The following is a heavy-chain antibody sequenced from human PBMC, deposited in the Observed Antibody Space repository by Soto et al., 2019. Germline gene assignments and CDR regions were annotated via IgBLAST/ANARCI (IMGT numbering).Heavy chain of an antibody. Sequence: QVQLVQSGAEVTKPGASLKVSCKTSGYSFIGYYIHWVRQGPAQGLGWMGWINPNTGGTKYTQKFQGWVTMTTDTSISTASLELSRLRSDATAVYYCVRGDVTTVTTTLDYWGQGTLVTVSS. CDR2: INPNTGGT. J-gene: IGHJ4*02. CDR3: VRGDVTTVTTTLDY. CDR1: GYSFIGYY. V-gene: IGHV1-2*04. D-gene: IGHD4-17*01.